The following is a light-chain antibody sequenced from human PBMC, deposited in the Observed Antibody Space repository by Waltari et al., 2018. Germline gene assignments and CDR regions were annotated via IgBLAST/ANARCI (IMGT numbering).Light chain of an antibody. Sequence: QSVLPQPPSASGALGRRVTISCTGSSSNIGADYNVHWYQQVPGAAPKLLISGNSFRPSGGPDRCSAGKTGAAAALPITGLQAEDEADDYCRAYGDSLRGWKVFGGGTRLSVL. V-gene: IGLV1-40*01. CDR3: RAYGDSLRGWKV. CDR1: SSNIGADYN. J-gene: IGLJ2*01. CDR2: GNS.